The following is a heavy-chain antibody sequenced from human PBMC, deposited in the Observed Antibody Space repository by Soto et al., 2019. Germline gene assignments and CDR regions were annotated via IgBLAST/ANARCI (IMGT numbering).Heavy chain of an antibody. V-gene: IGHV1-18*01. CDR1: GYTFPSYG. J-gene: IGHJ4*02. D-gene: IGHD3-22*01. Sequence: GASVKVSCKASGYTFPSYGINWVRQAPGQGLEWMGWISAYNGNTNYAQKLQGRVTMTTDTSTSTAYMELRSLRSDDTAVYYCARCSPYYYGSSGYSPFDYWGQGTLVTVSS. CDR3: ARCSPYYYGSSGYSPFDY. CDR2: ISAYNGNT.